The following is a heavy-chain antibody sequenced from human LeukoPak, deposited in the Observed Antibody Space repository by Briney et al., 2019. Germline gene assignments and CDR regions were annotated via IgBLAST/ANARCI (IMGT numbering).Heavy chain of an antibody. V-gene: IGHV3-23*01. D-gene: IGHD2-15*01. J-gene: IGHJ4*02. CDR1: GFTLRNYG. CDR3: ARRRGSSNPDFDY. CDR2: SGSGGGT. Sequence: PGGSLRLSCTASGFTLRNYGMTWVRQAPGKGLEWVSLSGSGGGTYYADSVKGRFTISRDNSKNTLYLQMNSLRAEDTAVYYCARRRGSSNPDFDYWGQGTLVTVSS.